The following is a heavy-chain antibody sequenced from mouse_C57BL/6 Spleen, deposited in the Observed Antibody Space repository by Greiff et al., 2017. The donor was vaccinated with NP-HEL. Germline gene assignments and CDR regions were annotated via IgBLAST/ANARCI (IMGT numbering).Heavy chain of an antibody. Sequence: QVQLQQPGAELVKPGASVKLSCKASGYTFTSYWMHWVKQRPGQGLEWIGIIHPNSGSTNYNEKFKSKATLTVDKSSSTAYMQLSSLTSEDSAVYYCARVGGTFFDYWGQGTTLTVSS. D-gene: IGHD4-1*01. CDR2: IHPNSGST. V-gene: IGHV1-64*01. CDR3: ARVGGTFFDY. CDR1: GYTFTSYW. J-gene: IGHJ2*01.